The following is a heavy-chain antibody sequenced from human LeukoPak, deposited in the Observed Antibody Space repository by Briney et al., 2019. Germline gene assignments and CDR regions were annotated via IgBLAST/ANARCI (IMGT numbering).Heavy chain of an antibody. D-gene: IGHD5-24*01. CDR1: GFTFSSYW. Sequence: NPGGSLRLSCAASGFTFSSYWMHWVRQAPGKGLEWVSSISSSSSYIYYADSVKGRFTISRDNAKNSLYLQMNSLRAEDTAVYYCARDVMATIDYWGQETLVTVSS. V-gene: IGHV3-21*01. J-gene: IGHJ4*02. CDR3: ARDVMATIDY. CDR2: ISSSSSYI.